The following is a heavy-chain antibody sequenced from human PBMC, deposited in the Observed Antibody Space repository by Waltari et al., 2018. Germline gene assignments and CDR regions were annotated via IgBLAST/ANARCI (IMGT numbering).Heavy chain of an antibody. CDR2: ISSSGSTI. Sequence: QVQLVESGGGLVKPGGSLSLSCAASGFTFSDYYMSWFSQDPGKGMEWFLYISSSGSTIYYADSVKGRFTISRDNAKNSLYLQMNSLRAEDTAVYYCARRGDSSGYVPYYYYYMDVWGKGTTVTVSS. CDR1: GFTFSDYY. V-gene: IGHV3-11*01. D-gene: IGHD3-22*01. CDR3: ARRGDSSGYVPYYYYYMDV. J-gene: IGHJ6*03.